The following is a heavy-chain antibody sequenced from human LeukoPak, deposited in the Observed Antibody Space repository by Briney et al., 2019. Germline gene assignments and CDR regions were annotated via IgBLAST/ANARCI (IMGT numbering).Heavy chain of an antibody. Sequence: SETLSLTCVVYGGSFSGSFSGYYWSWIRRPPGKGLEWIGKINHSGSTDYNPSLESRVTISVDTSKNQLSLRLYSVTAADTAMYYCARVTSYYDSSGYYFDYWGQGTLVTVSS. V-gene: IGHV4-34*01. J-gene: IGHJ4*02. CDR1: GGSFSGSFSGYY. CDR3: ARVTSYYDSSGYYFDY. CDR2: INHSGST. D-gene: IGHD3-22*01.